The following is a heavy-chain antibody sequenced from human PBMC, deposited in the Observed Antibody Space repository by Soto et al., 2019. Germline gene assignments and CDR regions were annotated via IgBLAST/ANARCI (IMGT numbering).Heavy chain of an antibody. CDR2: ISPDGSIT. CDR3: ARPRSKSSSGFDI. Sequence: EVQLGESGGGLAQPGGSLRLSCAASGFSFSNHWIHWVRQAPGQGLESITRISPDGSITDYAGSVRGRFTISRDNAKGTLYLQMSSLRVEDTAVYYCARPRSKSSSGFDIWGQGTTVTVSS. J-gene: IGHJ3*02. V-gene: IGHV3-74*01. D-gene: IGHD6-6*01. CDR1: GFSFSNHW.